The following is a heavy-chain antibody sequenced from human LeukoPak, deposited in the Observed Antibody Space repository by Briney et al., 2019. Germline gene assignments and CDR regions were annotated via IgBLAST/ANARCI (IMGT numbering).Heavy chain of an antibody. CDR1: GYTLTELS. J-gene: IGHJ6*02. CDR2: FDPEDGET. D-gene: IGHD6-13*01. Sequence: ASVKVSCKVSGYTLTELSMHWVRQAPGKGLEWMGGFDPEDGETIYAQKFQGRVTMTEDTSTDTAYMELSSLRSEDTAVYYCAREGRIAAAGDYYYYGMDVWGQGTTVTVSS. V-gene: IGHV1-24*01. CDR3: AREGRIAAAGDYYYYGMDV.